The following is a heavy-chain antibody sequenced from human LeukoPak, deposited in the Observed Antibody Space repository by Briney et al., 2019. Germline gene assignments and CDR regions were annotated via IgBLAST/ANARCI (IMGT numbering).Heavy chain of an antibody. J-gene: IGHJ3*02. V-gene: IGHV4-34*01. Sequence: SETLSLTCAVYGGSFSCYYWRWIRQPPGKGLEWIGEINHSGRTNYNPSLKSRVTISVDTSKNQFSLKVSSVTAADTAVYYCARGVGLRSDFDIWGRGTMVTVSS. CDR1: GGSFSCYY. CDR2: INHSGRT. D-gene: IGHD3-3*01. CDR3: ARGVGLRSDFDI.